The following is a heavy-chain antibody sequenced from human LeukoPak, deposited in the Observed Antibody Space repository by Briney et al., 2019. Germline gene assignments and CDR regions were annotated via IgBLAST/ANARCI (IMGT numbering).Heavy chain of an antibody. V-gene: IGHV3-15*01. J-gene: IGHJ4*02. CDR2: IKSKTDGGTT. D-gene: IGHD2-15*01. CDR3: TTEIVVVVAADRY. Sequence: GGSLRLSCAASGFTFSNAWMSWVRQAPGKGLEWVGRIKSKTDGGTTDYAAPVKGRFTISRDDSKNTLYLQMNSLKTEDTAVYYCTTEIVVVVAADRYWGQGTLVTVSS. CDR1: GFTFSNAW.